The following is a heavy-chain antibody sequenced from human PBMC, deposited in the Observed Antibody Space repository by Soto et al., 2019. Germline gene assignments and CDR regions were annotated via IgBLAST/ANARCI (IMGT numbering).Heavy chain of an antibody. CDR2: IYYSGST. V-gene: IGHV4-31*03. CDR3: ARVLLWFERGMDV. J-gene: IGHJ6*02. Sequence: QVQLQESGPGLVKPSQTLSLTCTVSGGSISSGGDYWSWIRQHPGKGLEWMGYIYYSGSTYYNPSLKSRVTRSVDTSKNQFSLKLSSVTAADTAVYYCARVLLWFERGMDVWGQGTTVTVSS. CDR1: GGSISSGGDY. D-gene: IGHD3-10*01.